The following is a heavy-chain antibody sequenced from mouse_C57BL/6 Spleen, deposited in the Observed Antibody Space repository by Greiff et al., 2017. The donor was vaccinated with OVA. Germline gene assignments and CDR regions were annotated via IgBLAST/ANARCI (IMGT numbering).Heavy chain of an antibody. CDR1: GFTFSSYT. V-gene: IGHV5-9*01. Sequence: DVMLVESGGGLVKPGGSLKLSCAASGFTFSSYTMSWVRQTPEKRLEWVATISGGGGNTYYPDSVKGRFTISRDNAKNTLYLQMSSLRSEDTALYYCARQGATVWYFDVWGTGTTVTVSS. J-gene: IGHJ1*03. CDR3: ARQGATVWYFDV. CDR2: ISGGGGNT. D-gene: IGHD1-1*01.